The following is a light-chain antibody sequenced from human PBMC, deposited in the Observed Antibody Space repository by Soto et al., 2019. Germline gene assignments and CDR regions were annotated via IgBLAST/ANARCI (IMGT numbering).Light chain of an antibody. J-gene: IGKJ4*01. CDR3: QHPLT. CDR1: QSISSW. Sequence: DIQMTQSPSTLSASVGDRVTITCRASQSISSWLAWYQQKPGKAPKLLIYDASSLESGVPSRFSGSGSGTEFTLTISSLQPDDFATYYCQHPLTFGGGTKVEIK. V-gene: IGKV1-5*01. CDR2: DAS.